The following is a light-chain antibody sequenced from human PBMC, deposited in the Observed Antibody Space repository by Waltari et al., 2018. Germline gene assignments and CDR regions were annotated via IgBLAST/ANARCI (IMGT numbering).Light chain of an antibody. CDR1: SSDIGRYDI. CDR3: CSYAGNYVWV. V-gene: IGLV2-23*02. J-gene: IGLJ3*02. CDR2: DVR. Sequence: QSALTQPAAVSGSPGQSVTISCTGASSDIGRYDIVSWYQQHQGNAPKLVISDVRKRPSGVSDRFSGSKSGDTASLTISGLQFEDEADYYCCSYAGNYVWVFGGGTRLTVL.